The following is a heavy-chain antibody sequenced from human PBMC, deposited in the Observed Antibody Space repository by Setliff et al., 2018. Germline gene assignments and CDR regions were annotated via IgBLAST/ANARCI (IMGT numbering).Heavy chain of an antibody. J-gene: IGHJ6*03. Sequence: ASVKVSCKASGYTFTNYGINWVRQAPGQRLEWVGWINPNAGNINYIQKFQGRVTMTRDTTIGTAYMELRRLKSDDTAVYYCARGEHIVSGDFYHYIDVWGKGTTVTVSS. CDR2: INPNAGNI. CDR1: GYTFTNYG. V-gene: IGHV1-2*02. D-gene: IGHD2-15*01. CDR3: ARGEHIVSGDFYHYIDV.